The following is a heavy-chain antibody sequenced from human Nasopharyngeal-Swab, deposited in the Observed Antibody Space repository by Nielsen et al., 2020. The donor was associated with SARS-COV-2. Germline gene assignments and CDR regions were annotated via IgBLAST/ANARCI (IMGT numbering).Heavy chain of an antibody. J-gene: IGHJ3*02. V-gene: IGHV3-74*01. CDR1: GFTFSSYW. CDR2: MNSDGSRT. CDR3: ARVDVHDAFDM. D-gene: IGHD3-16*01. Sequence: GESLKISCAASGFTFSSYWMHWVRQAPGEGLVWVSRMNSDGSRTSYADSVKGRFTISRDNAKNTLYLQMNSLGAEDTAVYYCARVDVHDAFDMWGQGTMVTVSS.